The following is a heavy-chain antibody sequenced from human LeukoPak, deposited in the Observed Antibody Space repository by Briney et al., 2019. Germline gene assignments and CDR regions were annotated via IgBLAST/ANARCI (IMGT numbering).Heavy chain of an antibody. V-gene: IGHV3-74*01. CDR2: ISPNGETT. J-gene: IGHJ3*02. Sequence: PGGSLRLSCAASEFTFSTYWMHWVRQAPGKGLVWVTNISPNGETTYYADSVKGRFTISRDSAKNTLYLEMNSLRAEDTAVYYCARHTFTIFGVVIIPGAFDIWGQGTMVTVSS. CDR3: ARHTFTIFGVVIIPGAFDI. CDR1: EFTFSTYW. D-gene: IGHD3-3*01.